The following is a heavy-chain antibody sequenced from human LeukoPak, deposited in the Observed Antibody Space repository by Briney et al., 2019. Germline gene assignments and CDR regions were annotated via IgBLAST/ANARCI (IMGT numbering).Heavy chain of an antibody. J-gene: IGHJ6*02. CDR2: MYYSGST. CDR3: EGRYRSGMVV. CDR1: GSSFSTGSYY. D-gene: IGHD1-26*01. Sequence: SETLSLTCSVSGSSFSTGSYYWSWIRQPPGKGLEWIGYMYYSGSTNYNPALKSRVTISVDTSKKQFSLELSSVTAAATAVYYWEGRYRSGMVVWGQGTTVTVSS. V-gene: IGHV4-61*01.